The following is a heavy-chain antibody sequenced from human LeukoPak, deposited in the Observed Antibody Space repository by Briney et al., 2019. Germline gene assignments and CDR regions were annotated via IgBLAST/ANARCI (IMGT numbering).Heavy chain of an antibody. CDR2: IHHSGRT. J-gene: IGHJ3*02. CDR1: GYSISNDYY. Sequence: SETLSLTCAVSGYSISNDYYWGWIRQPPGKGLEWIASIHHSGRTYYNPSPKSRVTISVDTSKNQFSLKLSSVTAADTAVYYCARPRVGATTFAFDIWGQGTMVTVSS. CDR3: ARPRVGATTFAFDI. D-gene: IGHD1-26*01. V-gene: IGHV4-38-2*01.